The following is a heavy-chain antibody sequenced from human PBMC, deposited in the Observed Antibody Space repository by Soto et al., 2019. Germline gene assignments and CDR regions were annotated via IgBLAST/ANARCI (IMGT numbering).Heavy chain of an antibody. Sequence: QVQLVQSGAEVKKPGSSVKVSCKASGGTFSKYAISWLRQAPGQGLEWMGGITPFFGTANYAQKFQGRVTITADESMSTAYMELSRLRSEDTAVYYCAQTLGLAVAGPGRFDLWGRGTLVTVSS. V-gene: IGHV1-69*12. CDR3: AQTLGLAVAGPGRFDL. D-gene: IGHD6-19*01. J-gene: IGHJ2*01. CDR1: GGTFSKYA. CDR2: ITPFFGTA.